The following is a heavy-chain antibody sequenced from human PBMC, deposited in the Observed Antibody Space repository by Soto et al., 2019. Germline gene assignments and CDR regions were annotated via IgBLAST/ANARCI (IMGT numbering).Heavy chain of an antibody. V-gene: IGHV3-23*01. J-gene: IGHJ6*02. CDR3: AKEMDYDILTGYSDYGMDV. D-gene: IGHD3-9*01. CDR2: ISGSGGST. Sequence: PGGSLRLSCAASGFTFSSYAMSWVRQAPGKGLEWVSAISGSGGSTYYADSVKGRFTISRDNSKNTLYLQMNSLRAEDTAVYYCAKEMDYDILTGYSDYGMDVWGQGTTVTVSS. CDR1: GFTFSSYA.